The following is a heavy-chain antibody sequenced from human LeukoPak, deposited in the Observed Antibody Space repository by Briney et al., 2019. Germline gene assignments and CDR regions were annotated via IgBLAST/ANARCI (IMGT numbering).Heavy chain of an antibody. CDR2: IYYSGST. V-gene: IGHV4-30-4*01. J-gene: IGHJ6*02. CDR1: GGSISSGDYY. Sequence: PSETLSLTCTVSGGSISSGDYYWTWIRQTPGKGLEWIGYIYYSGSTHYNPSLKSRVSISVDTAKNQFSLSLSSVTAADTAVYYCARDQNKYDSSGYYYYQYGMDVWGQGTTVTVSS. D-gene: IGHD3-22*01. CDR3: ARDQNKYDSSGYYYYQYGMDV.